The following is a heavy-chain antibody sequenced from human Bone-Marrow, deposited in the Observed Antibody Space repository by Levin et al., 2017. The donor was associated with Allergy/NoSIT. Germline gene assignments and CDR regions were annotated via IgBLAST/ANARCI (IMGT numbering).Heavy chain of an antibody. Sequence: GESLKISCAASGFTFSSYEMDWVRQAPGKGLEWVSYISSSGSTIYYADSVKGRFTISRDKAKNSLSLQMNSLRAEDTAVYYCARDPSGDLGYWGQGTLVTVSS. J-gene: IGHJ4*02. D-gene: IGHD3-10*01. CDR2: ISSSGSTI. CDR3: ARDPSGDLGY. V-gene: IGHV3-48*03. CDR1: GFTFSSYE.